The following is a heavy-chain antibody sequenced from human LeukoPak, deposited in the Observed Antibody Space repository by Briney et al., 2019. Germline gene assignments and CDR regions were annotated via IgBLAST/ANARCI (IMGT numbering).Heavy chain of an antibody. CDR1: GRPISSYY. CDR2: IYYSGST. Sequence: PSETLSLTCTVSGRPISSYYGSWIRQPPGKGLEWIGYIYYSGSTNYNPSLKSRVTISVDTSKNQFSLKLSSVTAADTAVYYCARDQYFIAGAGWGYMDVWGKGTTVTVSS. D-gene: IGHD6-19*01. V-gene: IGHV4-59*01. J-gene: IGHJ6*03. CDR3: ARDQYFIAGAGWGYMDV.